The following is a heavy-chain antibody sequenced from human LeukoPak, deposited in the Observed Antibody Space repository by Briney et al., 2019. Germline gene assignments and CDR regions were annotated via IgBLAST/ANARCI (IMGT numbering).Heavy chain of an antibody. V-gene: IGHV1-18*01. Sequence: GASVTVSCKASGYTFTSYGISWVRQAPGQGLEWMGWISAYNGNTNYAQKLQGRVTMTTDTSTSTAYMELRSLRSDDTAVYYWARDVGATRVAWFDPWGQGTLVTVSS. CDR1: GYTFTSYG. CDR3: ARDVGATRVAWFDP. D-gene: IGHD1-26*01. J-gene: IGHJ5*02. CDR2: ISAYNGNT.